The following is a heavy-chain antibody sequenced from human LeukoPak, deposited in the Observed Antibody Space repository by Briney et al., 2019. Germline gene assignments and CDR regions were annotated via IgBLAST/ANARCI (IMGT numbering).Heavy chain of an antibody. D-gene: IGHD3-16*02. CDR1: GGSISSSNYY. V-gene: IGHV4-39*07. CDR3: ARLFIVGVILADY. CDR2: IYYSGIT. J-gene: IGHJ4*02. Sequence: SETLSLTCTVSGGSISSSNYYWAWIRQPPGKGLEWIGSIYYSGITYYNPSLKSRVTISVDTSKNQFSLRLSSVTAADTAIYYCARLFIVGVILADYWGQGTLVTVSS.